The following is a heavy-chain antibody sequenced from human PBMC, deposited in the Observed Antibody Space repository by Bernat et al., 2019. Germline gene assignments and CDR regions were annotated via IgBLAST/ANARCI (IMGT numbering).Heavy chain of an antibody. J-gene: IGHJ4*02. Sequence: QLQPQESGPGLVKPSETLSLTCTVSGGSISISSYYWGWIRQPPGKGLEWIGTIYYSGNTYYNPSLKSRVTISVDTSKNHFSLKLSSVTAADTAVYYCARYCSGGSCYSGPRLDYWGQGTLVTVSS. CDR3: ARYCSGGSCYSGPRLDY. D-gene: IGHD2-15*01. CDR2: IYYSGNT. V-gene: IGHV4-39*02. CDR1: GGSISISSYY.